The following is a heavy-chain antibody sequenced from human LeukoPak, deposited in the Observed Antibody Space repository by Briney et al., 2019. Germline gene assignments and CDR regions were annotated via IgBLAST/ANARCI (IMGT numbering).Heavy chain of an antibody. CDR1: GFTFSSYS. D-gene: IGHD3-22*01. J-gene: IGHJ4*02. CDR2: ISSSSSTI. CDR3: ARNYYYDSSGYYYVGDFDY. V-gene: IGHV3-48*01. Sequence: GGSLRLSCAASGFTFSSYSMNWARQAPGKGLEWVSYISSSSSTIYYADSVKGRFTISRDNAKNSLYLQMNSLRAEDTAVYYCARNYYYDSSGYYYVGDFDYWGQGTLVTVSS.